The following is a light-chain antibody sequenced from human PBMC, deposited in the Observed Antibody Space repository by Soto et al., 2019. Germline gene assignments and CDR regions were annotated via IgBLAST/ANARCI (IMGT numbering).Light chain of an antibody. V-gene: IGLV3-1*01. J-gene: IGLJ1*01. CDR1: KLGDKY. Sequence: SYELTQRPSVCVSPGQTASSTCSGDKLGDKYACWYQHKPGQSPVLVIYQVSKRPSGIPERISGSNSGNTATLTISGTQVMDEADYYCQACDRSTYVVGTGTKLTAL. CDR2: QVS. CDR3: QACDRSTYV.